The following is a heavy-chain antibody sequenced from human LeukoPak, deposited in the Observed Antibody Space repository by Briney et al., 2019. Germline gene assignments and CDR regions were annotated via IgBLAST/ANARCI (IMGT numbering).Heavy chain of an antibody. D-gene: IGHD1-1*01. CDR2: IIPIFGTA. CDR3: ARDRQLGRYFDY. J-gene: IGHJ4*02. V-gene: IGHV1-69*13. Sequence: GAPVKVSCKASGGTFSSYAISWVRQAPGQGLEWMGGIIPIFGTANYAQKFQGRVTITADESTSTAYMELSSLRSEDTAVYYCARDRQLGRYFDYWGQGTLVTVSS. CDR1: GGTFSSYA.